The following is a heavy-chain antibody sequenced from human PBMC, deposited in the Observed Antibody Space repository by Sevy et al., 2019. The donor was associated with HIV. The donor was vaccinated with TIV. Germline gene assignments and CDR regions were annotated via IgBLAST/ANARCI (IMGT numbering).Heavy chain of an antibody. Sequence: GGSLRLSCAASGFTFSRHSFNWVRQAPGKGLEWISYISSTSTTIFYADSVMDRFTISRDNAKNSLYLQMNSLRAWDTVVYYCARRLGYCRDTSCPYIFDIWGQGTMVTVSS. J-gene: IGHJ3*02. CDR3: ARRLGYCRDTSCPYIFDI. CDR2: ISSTSTTI. CDR1: GFTFSRHS. D-gene: IGHD2-2*01. V-gene: IGHV3-48*01.